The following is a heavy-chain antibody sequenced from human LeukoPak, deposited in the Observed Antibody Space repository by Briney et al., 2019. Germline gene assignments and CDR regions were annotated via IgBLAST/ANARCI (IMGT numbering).Heavy chain of an antibody. Sequence: GGSLRLSCAASGFTFSSYGMHWVRQAPGKGLEWVAVISYDGSNKYYADSVKGRFTISRDNSKNTLYLQMNSLRAEDTAVYYCAKARVFLALLLWGQGTLVTASS. CDR3: AKARVFLALLL. D-gene: IGHD3-3*01. V-gene: IGHV3-30*18. CDR1: GFTFSSYG. CDR2: ISYDGSNK. J-gene: IGHJ4*02.